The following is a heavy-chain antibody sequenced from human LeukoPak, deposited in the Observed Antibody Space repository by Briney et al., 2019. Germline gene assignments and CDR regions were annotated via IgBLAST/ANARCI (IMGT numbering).Heavy chain of an antibody. J-gene: IGHJ4*02. D-gene: IGHD3-22*01. CDR1: GFTFSNAW. CDR2: IKSKTDGGTT. CDR3: ARDVKGTMIVVVTPSFDY. V-gene: IGHV3-15*01. Sequence: SGGSLRLSCAASGFTFSNAWMSWVRQAPGKGLEWVGRIKSKTDGGTTDYAAPVKGRFTISRDDSKNTLYLQMNSLRAEDTAVYYCARDVKGTMIVVVTPSFDYWGQGTLVTVSS.